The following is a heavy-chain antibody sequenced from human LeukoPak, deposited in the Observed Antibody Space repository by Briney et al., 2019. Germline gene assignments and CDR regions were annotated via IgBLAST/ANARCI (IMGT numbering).Heavy chain of an antibody. Sequence: ASVKVSCKASGYTFTSYGISWVRQAPGQGLEWMGWISAYNGNTNYAQKLQGRVTMTTDTSTSTAYMELRSLRSDDTAVYYCARVRNYCSSTSCYGETDNWFDPWGQGTLVTVSS. CDR1: GYTFTSYG. D-gene: IGHD2-2*01. J-gene: IGHJ5*02. CDR3: ARVRNYCSSTSCYGETDNWFDP. CDR2: ISAYNGNT. V-gene: IGHV1-18*01.